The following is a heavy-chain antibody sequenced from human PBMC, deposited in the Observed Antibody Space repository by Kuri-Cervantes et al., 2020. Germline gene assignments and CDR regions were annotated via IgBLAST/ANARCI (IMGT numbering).Heavy chain of an antibody. CDR3: ARVGEN. D-gene: IGHD3-16*01. Sequence: GESLKISCEASGFTFSSYWMRWVRQAPGKGLVWVSRINSDGSSTRYADSVKGRFTISRDKAKNTLYLHMNSLGAEDTAVYYCARVGENWGQGTLVTVSS. CDR1: GFTFSSYW. V-gene: IGHV3-74*01. CDR2: INSDGSST. J-gene: IGHJ4*02.